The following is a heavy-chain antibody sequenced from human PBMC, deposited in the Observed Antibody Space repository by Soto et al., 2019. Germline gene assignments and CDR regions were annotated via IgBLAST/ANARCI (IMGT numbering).Heavy chain of an antibody. D-gene: IGHD5-18*01. CDR2: INHSGST. CDR3: AKGGGIQLWSPFRYYMDV. V-gene: IGHV4-34*01. CDR1: GGSFSGYY. Sequence: SETLSLTCAVYGGSFSGYYWSWIRQPPGKGLEWIGEINHSGSTNYNPSLKSRVTISVDTSKNQFSLKLSSVTAADTAVYYCAKGGGIQLWSPFRYYMDVWGKGTTVTVSS. J-gene: IGHJ6*03.